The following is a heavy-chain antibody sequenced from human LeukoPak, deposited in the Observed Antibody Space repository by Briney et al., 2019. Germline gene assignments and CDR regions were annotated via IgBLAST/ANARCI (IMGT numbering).Heavy chain of an antibody. J-gene: IGHJ5*02. V-gene: IGHV4-30-4*08. CDR3: ARDTTLFRWFDP. CDR2: IYYSGST. CDR1: GGSISSGDYY. D-gene: IGHD2-21*01. Sequence: SQTLSLTCTVSGGSISSGDYYWSWIRQPPGKGLEWIGYIYYSGSTYYNPSLKSRVTISLDTSKHQFSLKLSSVTAADTAVYYCARDTTLFRWFDPWGQGTLVTVSS.